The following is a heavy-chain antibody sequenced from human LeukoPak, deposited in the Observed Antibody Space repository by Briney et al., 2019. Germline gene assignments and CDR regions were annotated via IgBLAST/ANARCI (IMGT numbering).Heavy chain of an antibody. V-gene: IGHV3-48*03. CDR1: GFTFSSYE. D-gene: IGHD4-17*01. CDR3: ARDTGWYFDL. Sequence: PGGSLRLSCAASGFTFSSYEMNWVRQAPGKGLEWVSYISSSGSTIYYADSVKGRFTISRDNAKNTVFLQMISLRAEDTAVYYCARDTGWYFDLWGRGTLVTVSS. J-gene: IGHJ2*01. CDR2: ISSSGSTI.